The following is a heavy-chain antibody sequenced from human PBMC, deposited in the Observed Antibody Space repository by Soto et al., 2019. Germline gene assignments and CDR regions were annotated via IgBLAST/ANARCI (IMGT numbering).Heavy chain of an antibody. CDR2: ISSSSSYI. J-gene: IGHJ6*02. CDR3: ARGDLGYCSSTCCYADYYYYGMDV. CDR1: GFTFSSYS. D-gene: IGHD2-2*01. Sequence: GGSLRLSCAASGFTFSSYSMNWVRQAPGKGLEWVSSISSSSSYIYYADSVKGRFTISRDNAKNSLYLQMNSLRAEDTAVYYCARGDLGYCSSTCCYADYYYYGMDVWGQGTTVTVSS. V-gene: IGHV3-21*01.